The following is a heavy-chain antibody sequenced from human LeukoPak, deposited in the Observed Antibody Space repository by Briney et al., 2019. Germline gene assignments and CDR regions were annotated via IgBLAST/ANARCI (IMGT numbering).Heavy chain of an antibody. Sequence: SETLSLTCAVYGGSFSGYYWSWIRQPPGKGLEWIGEINHSGSTNYNPSLKSRVTISVDTSKNQFSLKLSSVTAADTAVYYCARDHYQGYGSGSRSPLDYWGQGTLVTVSS. D-gene: IGHD3-10*01. CDR3: ARDHYQGYGSGSRSPLDY. CDR1: GGSFSGYY. J-gene: IGHJ4*02. CDR2: INHSGST. V-gene: IGHV4-34*01.